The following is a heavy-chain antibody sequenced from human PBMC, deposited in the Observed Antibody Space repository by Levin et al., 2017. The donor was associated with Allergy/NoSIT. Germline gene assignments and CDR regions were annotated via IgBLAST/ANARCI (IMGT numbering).Heavy chain of an antibody. CDR1: GGSISSYY. J-gene: IGHJ4*02. CDR2: IYYSGST. CDR3: ARHSGSYYELDY. V-gene: IGHV4-59*01. D-gene: IGHD1-26*01. Sequence: PSETLSLTCTVSGGSISSYYWSWIRQPPGKGLEWIGYIYYSGSTNYNPSLKSRVTISVDTSKNQFSLNLSSVTAADTAVYYCARHSGSYYELDYWGQGTLVTVSS.